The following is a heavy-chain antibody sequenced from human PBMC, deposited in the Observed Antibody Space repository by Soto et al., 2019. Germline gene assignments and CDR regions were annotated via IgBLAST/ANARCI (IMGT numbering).Heavy chain of an antibody. D-gene: IGHD1-7*01. V-gene: IGHV5-51*01. Sequence: VESLKVSFKGAGYRFTSYWSCCVLQMPGKGLECMGIIYPGDSDTRYSPSFKGQVNISADKSIRTAYLQWSSLKASDNAMYYCERDSINGTNTTDDFDIWGQGTMV. CDR2: IYPGDSDT. CDR1: GYRFTSYW. CDR3: ERDSINGTNTTDDFDI. J-gene: IGHJ3*02.